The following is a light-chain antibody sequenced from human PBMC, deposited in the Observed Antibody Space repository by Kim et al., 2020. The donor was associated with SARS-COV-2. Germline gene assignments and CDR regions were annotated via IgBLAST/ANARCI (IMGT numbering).Light chain of an antibody. J-gene: IGLJ3*02. CDR1: KLGAKY. V-gene: IGLV3-1*01. Sequence: SYELTQPPSVSVSPGQTASITCSGDKLGAKYACWYQQKPGQSPVLVIYQDSKRPSGIPERFSGSNSGNTATLTISGTQPMDEADFYCQAWDSNTGVFGGGTKLTVL. CDR3: QAWDSNTGV. CDR2: QDS.